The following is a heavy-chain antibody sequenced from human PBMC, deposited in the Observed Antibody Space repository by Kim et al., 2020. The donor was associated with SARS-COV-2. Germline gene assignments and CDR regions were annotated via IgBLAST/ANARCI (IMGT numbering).Heavy chain of an antibody. V-gene: IGHV4-38-2*02. CDR1: DFAISTNYY. D-gene: IGHD3-10*01. Sequence: SETLSLTCTVSDFAISTNYYWGWIRQPPGEGLEFIACIYHSGHTYYNPSLMSRVTIPVDTSNSQLSLKVNSVAAADTAVYYCVRVVRSGPFDPWGQGILV. CDR3: VRVVRSGPFDP. CDR2: IYHSGHT. J-gene: IGHJ5*02.